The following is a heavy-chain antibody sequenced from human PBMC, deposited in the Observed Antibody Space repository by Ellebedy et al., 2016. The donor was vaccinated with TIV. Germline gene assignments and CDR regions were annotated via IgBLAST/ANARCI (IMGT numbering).Heavy chain of an antibody. V-gene: IGHV3-7*03. J-gene: IGHJ4*02. CDR2: IKTDGSET. CDR3: AVVDFC. CDR1: GFSFSNFW. D-gene: IGHD2-15*01. Sequence: PGGSLRLSCAAWGFSFSNFWMSWVRQAPGKGLEWVAHIKTDGSETYYVDSVKGRFTISRENAKNALFLQMDGLRVEDTAIYYCAVVDFCWGQGTLVTVSS.